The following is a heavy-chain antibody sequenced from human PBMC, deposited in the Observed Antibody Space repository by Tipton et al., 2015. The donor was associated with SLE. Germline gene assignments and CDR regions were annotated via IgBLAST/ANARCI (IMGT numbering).Heavy chain of an antibody. CDR1: GASISTAIYS. V-gene: IGHV4-61*09. CDR2: IYTSGTT. Sequence: TLSLTCTVSGASISTAIYSWTWIRQPAGKGLEWIGHIYTSGTTIYNPSLRSRVTISLDTSKNQFSLRLTSVTAADTAMYYCARDYYSGTYGPDYWGQGSLVTVSS. CDR3: ARDYYSGTYGPDY. D-gene: IGHD1-26*01. J-gene: IGHJ4*02.